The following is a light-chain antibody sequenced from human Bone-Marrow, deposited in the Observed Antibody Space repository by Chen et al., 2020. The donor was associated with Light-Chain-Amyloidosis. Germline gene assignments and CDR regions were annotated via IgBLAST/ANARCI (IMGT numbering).Light chain of an antibody. CDR2: RDT. V-gene: IGLV3-25*03. J-gene: IGLJ2*01. CDR1: DLPTKY. CDR3: QSADSSGTYEVI. Sequence: SYNLTQPPPVSVSPGQTARITRPGDDLPTKYAYWYQQKPGQAPVLVIHRDTERPSGISERFSGSSSGTTATLTISGVQAEDEADYHCQSADSSGTYEVIFGGGTKLTVL.